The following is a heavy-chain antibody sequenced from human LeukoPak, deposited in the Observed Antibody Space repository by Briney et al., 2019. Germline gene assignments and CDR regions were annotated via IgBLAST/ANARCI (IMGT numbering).Heavy chain of an antibody. V-gene: IGHV1-46*01. D-gene: IGHD3-22*01. CDR3: ARPYYDSSGYSTSIAFDI. J-gene: IGHJ3*02. CDR2: INPSGGST. CDR1: GYTFTSYY. Sequence: ASVTVSCKASGYTFTSYYMHWVRQAPGQGLEWMGIINPSGGSTSYAQKFQGRVTMTRDTSTSTVYMELSSLRSEDTAVYYCARPYYDSSGYSTSIAFDIWGQGTMVTVSS.